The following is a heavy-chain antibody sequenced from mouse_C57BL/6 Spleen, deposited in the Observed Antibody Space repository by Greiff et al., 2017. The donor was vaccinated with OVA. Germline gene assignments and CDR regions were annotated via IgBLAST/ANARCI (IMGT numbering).Heavy chain of an antibody. Sequence: VQLQQSGPELVKPGASVKISCKASGYTFTDYYMNWVKQSHGKSLEWIGDINPNNGGTSYNQKFKGKATLTVDKSSSTAYMELRSLTSEDSAVYYCARRELGRYFDYWGQGTTLTVSS. D-gene: IGHD4-1*01. V-gene: IGHV1-26*01. CDR1: GYTFTDYY. CDR2: INPNNGGT. CDR3: ARRELGRYFDY. J-gene: IGHJ2*01.